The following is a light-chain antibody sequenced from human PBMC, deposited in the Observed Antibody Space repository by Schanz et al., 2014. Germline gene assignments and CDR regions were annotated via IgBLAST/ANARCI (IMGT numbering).Light chain of an antibody. Sequence: QSALTQPPSASGSPGQSVTISCTGTSSDVGGYNFVSWYQQHPGKAPKLMIYEVSNRPSGVPDRFSGSKSGNTASLTISGLQAEDEADYYCCSHAGSNTWVFGGGTKLTVL. CDR1: SSDVGGYNF. J-gene: IGLJ3*02. CDR2: EVS. CDR3: CSHAGSNTWV. V-gene: IGLV2-8*01.